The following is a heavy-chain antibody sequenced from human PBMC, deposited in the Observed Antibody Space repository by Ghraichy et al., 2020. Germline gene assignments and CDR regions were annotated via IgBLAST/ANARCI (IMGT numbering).Heavy chain of an antibody. Sequence: GGSLTLSCATSGYTFSHFWMSWVRQTPGKGPEWVANIKQDGSETHYVDSVKGRFTISRDNAKNSLFLHMNSLRVEDTAMYYCARGRNCDYWGQGTLVTVSS. CDR3: ARGRNCDY. V-gene: IGHV3-7*03. D-gene: IGHD1-1*01. CDR1: GYTFSHFW. CDR2: IKQDGSET. J-gene: IGHJ4*02.